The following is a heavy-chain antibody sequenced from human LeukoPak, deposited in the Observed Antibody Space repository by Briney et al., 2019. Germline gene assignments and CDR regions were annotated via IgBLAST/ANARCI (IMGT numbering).Heavy chain of an antibody. Sequence: GGSLRLSCAASGFTFSSYSMNWVRQAPGKGLEWVSYISSSSSTIYYADSVKGRFTISRDNAKNSLYLQMNNLRAEDTAVYYCASARGSYWGQGTLVTVSS. J-gene: IGHJ4*02. CDR1: GFTFSSYS. D-gene: IGHD3-16*01. CDR3: ASARGSY. CDR2: ISSSSSTI. V-gene: IGHV3-48*01.